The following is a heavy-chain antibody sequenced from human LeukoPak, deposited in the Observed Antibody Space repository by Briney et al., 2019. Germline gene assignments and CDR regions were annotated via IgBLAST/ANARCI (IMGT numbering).Heavy chain of an antibody. V-gene: IGHV1-24*01. CDR1: GYTLTELS. J-gene: IGHJ6*02. D-gene: IGHD3-10*01. CDR2: FDPEDGET. CDR3: ATDGLMVRGVIIDGMDV. Sequence: GASVKVSCKVSGYTLTELSTHWVRQAPGKGLEWMGGFDPEDGETIYAQKFQGRVTMTEDTSTDTAYMELSSLRSEDTAVYYCATDGLMVRGVIIDGMDVWGQGTTVTVSS.